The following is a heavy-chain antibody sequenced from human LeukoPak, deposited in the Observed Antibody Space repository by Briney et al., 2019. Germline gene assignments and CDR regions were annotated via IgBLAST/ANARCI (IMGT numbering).Heavy chain of an antibody. Sequence: ASVKVSCKASEYTFTGYYMHWVRQAPGQGLEWMGWINPNSGGTNSAEKFQGRVTMTRDTSISTAYMELNSLRSDDTAVYYCARDAWLVGATNLYYFDHWGQGTLVTVSS. V-gene: IGHV1-2*02. CDR2: INPNSGGT. CDR3: ARDAWLVGATNLYYFDH. CDR1: EYTFTGYY. J-gene: IGHJ4*02. D-gene: IGHD1-26*01.